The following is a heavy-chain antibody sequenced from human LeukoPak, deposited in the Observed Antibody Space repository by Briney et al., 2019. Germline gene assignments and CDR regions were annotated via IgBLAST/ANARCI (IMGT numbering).Heavy chain of an antibody. V-gene: IGHV1-18*01. Sequence: ASVKVSCKASGYTFTSYGINWVRQAPGQGLEWMGWISAYNGNTNYAQKLQGRVTMTTDTSTSTAYMELRSLRSDDTAVYYCARDQYYDSKGWFDPWGQGTLVTVSS. D-gene: IGHD3-22*01. CDR2: ISAYNGNT. J-gene: IGHJ5*02. CDR3: ARDQYYDSKGWFDP. CDR1: GYTFTSYG.